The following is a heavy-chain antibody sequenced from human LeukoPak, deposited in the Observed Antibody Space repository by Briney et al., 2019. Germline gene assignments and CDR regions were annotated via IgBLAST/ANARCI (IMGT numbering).Heavy chain of an antibody. CDR2: IYSSGST. CDR1: GVAASSNY. D-gene: IGHD6-13*01. V-gene: IGHV3-53*01. J-gene: IGHJ4*02. CDR3: AGNIAATGRGGTFDY. Sequence: GGSPRLSSAVSGVAASSNYIVSGHQTPRPRLEWVSAIYSSGSTYYADSVKGRFTISRDNSKYTLYLQMTSLRAEATAVYYCAGNIAATGRGGTFDYWGQGTLVTVSS.